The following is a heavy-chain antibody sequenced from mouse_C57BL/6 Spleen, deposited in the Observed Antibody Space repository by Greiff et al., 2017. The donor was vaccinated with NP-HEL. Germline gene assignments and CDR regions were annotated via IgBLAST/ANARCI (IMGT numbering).Heavy chain of an antibody. Sequence: EVMLVESGGGLVKPGGSLKLSCAASGFTFSSYAMSWVRQTPAKRLEWVATISDGGSYTYYPDNVKGRFTISRDNAKNNLYLQMSHLKSEDTAMYYCAREEGSNPYYFDYWGQGTTRTVAS. CDR2: ISDGGSYT. CDR1: GFTFSSYA. J-gene: IGHJ2*01. D-gene: IGHD2-5*01. V-gene: IGHV5-4*01. CDR3: AREEGSNPYYFDY.